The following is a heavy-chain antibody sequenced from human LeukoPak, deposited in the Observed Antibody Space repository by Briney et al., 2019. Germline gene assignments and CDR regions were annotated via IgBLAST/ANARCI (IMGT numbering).Heavy chain of an antibody. J-gene: IGHJ4*02. V-gene: IGHV3-23*01. CDR3: ARGSSHYDILTGTDY. Sequence: GGSLRLSCAASGFTFSSYAMSWVRQAPGKGLEWVSAISGSGGSTYYADSVKGRFTISRDNSKNTLYLQMNSLRAEDTAVYYCARGSSHYDILTGTDYWGQGTLVTVSS. CDR1: GFTFSSYA. D-gene: IGHD3-9*01. CDR2: ISGSGGST.